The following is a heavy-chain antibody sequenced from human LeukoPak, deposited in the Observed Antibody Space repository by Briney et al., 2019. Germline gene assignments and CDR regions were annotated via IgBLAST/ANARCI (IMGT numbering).Heavy chain of an antibody. CDR3: ARVSGRSGRLDAFDI. Sequence: PSEALSLTCNVSRDSISNYYWSWIRQSPGKGLEWIGYIYYTGNTNYNPSLKSRVTMSVDTSKNKFSLTLASVTAADTAVYYCARVSGRSGRLDAFDIWGQETMVTVSS. CDR1: RDSISNYY. V-gene: IGHV4-59*01. CDR2: IYYTGNT. D-gene: IGHD6-19*01. J-gene: IGHJ3*02.